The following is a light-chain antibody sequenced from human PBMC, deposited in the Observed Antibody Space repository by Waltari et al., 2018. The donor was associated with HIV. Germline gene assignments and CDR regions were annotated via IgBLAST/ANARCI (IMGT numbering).Light chain of an antibody. Sequence: QTVVTQEPSSSVSPGATVTLTCGLRSGSASTSYYPSWYQQTPRPPPRTLLNTTNTRSSGVPDRFSCCILGNKAALTITGAQEDDEADYYCVLYMGTGIWVFGGGTKLTVL. V-gene: IGLV8-61*01. CDR2: TTN. CDR1: SGSASTSYY. J-gene: IGLJ3*02. CDR3: VLYMGTGIWV.